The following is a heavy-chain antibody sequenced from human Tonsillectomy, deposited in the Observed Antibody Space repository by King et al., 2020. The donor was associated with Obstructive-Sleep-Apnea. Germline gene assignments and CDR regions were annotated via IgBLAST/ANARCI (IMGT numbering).Heavy chain of an antibody. CDR2: INHSGST. J-gene: IGHJ4*02. V-gene: IGHV4-34*01. CDR3: ARGAHTEEITGTTED. CDR1: GGSFSGYY. D-gene: IGHD1-7*01. Sequence: VQLQQWGAGLLKPSETLSLTCAVSGGSFSGYYWSWIRQPPGKGLEWIGEINHSGSTNYNPSLKSRVTISVDTSKNQFSLKLSSVTAADTAVYYCARGAHTEEITGTTEDWGQGTLVTVSS.